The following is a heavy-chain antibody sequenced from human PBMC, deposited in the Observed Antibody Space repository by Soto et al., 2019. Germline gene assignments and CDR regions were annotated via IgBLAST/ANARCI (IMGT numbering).Heavy chain of an antibody. CDR2: ISAYSGNT. CDR1: GYTFTSYG. Sequence: ASVKVSCKASGYTFTSYGISWVRQAPGQGLEWMGWISAYSGNTNYAQKFQGRVTITTDMSTSTAYMELSSLRSEDTAVYYCAAGYYDSSGYQLLDYWGQ. CDR3: AAGYYDSSGYQLLDY. V-gene: IGHV1-18*01. D-gene: IGHD3-22*01. J-gene: IGHJ4*02.